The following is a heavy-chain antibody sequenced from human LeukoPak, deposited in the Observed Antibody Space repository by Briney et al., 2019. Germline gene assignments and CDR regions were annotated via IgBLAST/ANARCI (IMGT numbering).Heavy chain of an antibody. CDR3: ARLQQLLGLDP. D-gene: IGHD6-13*01. J-gene: IGHJ5*02. CDR1: GGSISSGGYY. V-gene: IGHV4-31*03. Sequence: SETLTLTCTVSGGSISSGGYYWSWIRQHPGKGLEWIGYIYYSGSTYYNPSLKSRVTISVDTSKNQFSLKLSSVTAADTAVYYCARLQQLLGLDPWGQGTLVTVSS. CDR2: IYYSGST.